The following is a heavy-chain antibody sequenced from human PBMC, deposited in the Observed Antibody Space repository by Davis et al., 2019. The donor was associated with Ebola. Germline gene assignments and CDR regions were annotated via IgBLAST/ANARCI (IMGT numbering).Heavy chain of an antibody. Sequence: ASVKVSCKASGYTFTGYYMHWVRQAPGHGLEWIGWINPNSGGTNYAQKFQGRVTMTRDTSIGAAYMELSRLRSDDTTVYYCARSKPDRGGKEVRYYFDYWGQGTLVTVSS. CDR3: ARSKPDRGGKEVRYYFDY. J-gene: IGHJ4*02. D-gene: IGHD4-23*01. V-gene: IGHV1-2*02. CDR2: INPNSGGT. CDR1: GYTFTGYY.